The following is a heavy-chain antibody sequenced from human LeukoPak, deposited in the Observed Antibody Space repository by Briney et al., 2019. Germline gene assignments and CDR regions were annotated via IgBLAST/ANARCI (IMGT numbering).Heavy chain of an antibody. CDR3: VKDRSAPGLFAY. CDR1: GFTFSSLA. Sequence: RGSLTLSCSASGFTFSSLAMYWVRQAPGKGLEYVLGINNNGGSTYYADSLKGRFSISRDNSKNMLYFQMSSLRAEDTAVYYCVKDRSAPGLFAYWGTRSLVNVSS. J-gene: IGHJ4*02. V-gene: IGHV3-64*05. D-gene: IGHD2-8*02. CDR2: INNNGGST.